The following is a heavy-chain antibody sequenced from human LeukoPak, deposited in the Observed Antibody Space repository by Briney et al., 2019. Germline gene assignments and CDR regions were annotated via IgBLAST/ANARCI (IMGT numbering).Heavy chain of an antibody. CDR1: RVTFSTYA. D-gene: IGHD1-14*01. CDR2: ISANGADK. Sequence: GGSLRLSCAVSRVTFSTYAMSWVRQAPGQGLEWVSAISANGADKYYADSVKGRFTISRDNSKNTLFLQMTSLRVEDTAVYYCANYRKPQGLDYWGQGTLVTVSS. J-gene: IGHJ4*02. V-gene: IGHV3-23*01. CDR3: ANYRKPQGLDY.